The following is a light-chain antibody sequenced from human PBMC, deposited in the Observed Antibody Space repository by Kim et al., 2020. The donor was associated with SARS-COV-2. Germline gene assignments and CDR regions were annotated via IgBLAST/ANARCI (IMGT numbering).Light chain of an antibody. CDR1: QSVNSY. J-gene: IGKJ4*01. Sequence: EIVLTQSPATLSLSPGERATLSCTASQSVNSYLAWYQQKAGQAPRLLMYDASKRATGIPARFSGSGSGTDFTLTISSLEPEDFAVYYCQQRQNWPLTFGGGTKVDIK. CDR2: DAS. CDR3: QQRQNWPLT. V-gene: IGKV3-11*01.